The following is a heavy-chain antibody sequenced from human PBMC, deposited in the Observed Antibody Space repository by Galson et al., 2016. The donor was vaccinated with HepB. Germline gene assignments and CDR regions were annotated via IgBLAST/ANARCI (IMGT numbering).Heavy chain of an antibody. D-gene: IGHD4-17*01. J-gene: IGHJ4*02. Sequence: SLRLSCAASGFTFDDYTMHWVRQAPGKGLEWVSLVSWDATTIYYADSVKGRFTISRDNSKISLYLQMNSLTSEDTALYYCARETTVWGNGFQYWGQGTLVTVSS. CDR2: VSWDATTI. CDR3: ARETTVWGNGFQY. CDR1: GFTFDDYT. V-gene: IGHV3-43*01.